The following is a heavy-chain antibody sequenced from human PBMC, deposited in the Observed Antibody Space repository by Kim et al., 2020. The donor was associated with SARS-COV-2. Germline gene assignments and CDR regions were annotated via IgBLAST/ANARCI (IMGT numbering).Heavy chain of an antibody. CDR2: STI. D-gene: IGHD3-16*01. V-gene: IGHV3-48*04. Sequence: STIDYADSVRGRLTNSRDNAKNSLYLQMNGLRAEDTAVYYCARVGGSYMDVWGQGTTVTVSS. CDR3: ARVGGSYMDV. J-gene: IGHJ6*02.